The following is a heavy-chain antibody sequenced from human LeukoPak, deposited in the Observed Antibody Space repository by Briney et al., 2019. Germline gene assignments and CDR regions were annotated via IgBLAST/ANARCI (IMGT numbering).Heavy chain of an antibody. CDR1: GGSFSGYY. J-gene: IGHJ4*02. V-gene: IGHV4-34*01. CDR2: INHSGST. CDR3: ANSANYGGNSGYFDY. Sequence: SETLSLTCAVYGGSFSGYYWSWIRQPPGKGLEWIGEINHSGSTNYNPSLKSRVTISVDTSKNQFPLKLSSVTAADTAVYYCANSANYGGNSGYFDYWGQGTLVTVSS. D-gene: IGHD4-23*01.